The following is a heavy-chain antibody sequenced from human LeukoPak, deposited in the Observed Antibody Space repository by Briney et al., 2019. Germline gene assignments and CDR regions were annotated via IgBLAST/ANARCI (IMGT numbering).Heavy chain of an antibody. V-gene: IGHV4-59*01. CDR3: ARGRYYYDSSGYLKYFDY. CDR2: IYYSGST. J-gene: IGHJ4*02. CDR1: GGSNSSYY. Sequence: PSETLSLTCTVSGGSNSSYYWSWIRQPPGKGLEWIGYIYYSGSTNYNPSLKSRVTISVDTSKNQFSLKLSSVTAADTAVYYCARGRYYYDSSGYLKYFDYWGQGTLVTVSS. D-gene: IGHD3-22*01.